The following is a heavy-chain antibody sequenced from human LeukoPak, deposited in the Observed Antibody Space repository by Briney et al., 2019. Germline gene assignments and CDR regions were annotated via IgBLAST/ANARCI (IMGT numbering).Heavy chain of an antibody. V-gene: IGHV4-4*07. J-gene: IGHJ4*02. CDR3: ARGPTESMVRRVITGKFDY. CDR1: GGSISSYY. D-gene: IGHD3-10*01. Sequence: PSETLSLTCTVSGGSISSYYWSWIRQPAGKGLEWIGRIYTSGSTNYNPSLKSRVTMSVDTSKNQFSLKLSSVTAADTAVYYCARGPTESMVRRVITGKFDYWGQGTLVTVSS. CDR2: IYTSGST.